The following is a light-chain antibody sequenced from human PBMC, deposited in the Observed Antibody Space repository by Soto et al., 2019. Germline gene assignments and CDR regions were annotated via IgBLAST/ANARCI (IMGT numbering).Light chain of an antibody. Sequence: EIHMTQSPSSLSASVGDRVTITCRASQGISNYLAWYQQKPGKVPKLLIYAASTLQSGVPSRFSGSGSGTDFTLTISSLQPEDVATYYCQKYNSAPWTFGQGTRLEIK. CDR2: AAS. V-gene: IGKV1-27*01. CDR3: QKYNSAPWT. CDR1: QGISNY. J-gene: IGKJ5*01.